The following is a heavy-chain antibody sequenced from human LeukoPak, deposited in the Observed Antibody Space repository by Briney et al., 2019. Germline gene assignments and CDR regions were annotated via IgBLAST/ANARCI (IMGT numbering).Heavy chain of an antibody. V-gene: IGHV1-18*01. Sequence: ASVKVSCKASGYTFTSYGISWVRQAPGQGLEWMGWISAYNGNTNYAQKLQGRVTMTTDTSTSTAYMELRGLRSDDTAVYYCARDHWQEITTIVGTFDYWGQGTLVTVSS. CDR1: GYTFTSYG. CDR2: ISAYNGNT. CDR3: ARDHWQEITTIVGTFDY. D-gene: IGHD3-22*01. J-gene: IGHJ4*02.